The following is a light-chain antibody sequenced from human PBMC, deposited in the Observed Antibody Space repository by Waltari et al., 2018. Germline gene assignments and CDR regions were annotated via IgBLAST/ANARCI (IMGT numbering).Light chain of an antibody. CDR1: ENVNNY. CDR3: QHNYGTPFT. CDR2: KAS. J-gene: IGKJ3*01. V-gene: IGKV1-39*01. Sequence: DVQMTQSPSSLSASVGDRVTITCRASENVNNYLNWYQQKPGKAPKLLIYKASTLQSGVPSRFSGSGSGTEYTFTISSLQSEDVATYYCQHNYGTPFTFGPGTKLDIK.